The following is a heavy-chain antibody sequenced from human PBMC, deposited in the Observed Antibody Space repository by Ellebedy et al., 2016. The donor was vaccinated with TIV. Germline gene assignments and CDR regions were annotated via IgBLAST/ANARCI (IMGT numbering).Heavy chain of an antibody. CDR1: GFTVSSNY. CDR3: ARDRGSGSSSDY. V-gene: IGHV3-53*01. CDR2: IYSGGST. J-gene: IGHJ4*02. D-gene: IGHD3-10*01. Sequence: GESLKISCAASGFTVSSNYMSWVRQAPGKGLEWVSVIYSGGSTYYADSVKGRFTISRDNSKNTLYLQMNSLRAEDTAVYYCARDRGSGSSSDYWGQGTLVTVSS.